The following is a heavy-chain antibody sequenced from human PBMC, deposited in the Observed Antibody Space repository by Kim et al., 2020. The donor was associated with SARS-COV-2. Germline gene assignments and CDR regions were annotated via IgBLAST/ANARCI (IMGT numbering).Heavy chain of an antibody. CDR2: IYDSGST. V-gene: IGHV4-39*01. CDR3: ARSNSLWFGDWGPGGFDP. CDR1: GGSISSSSYY. J-gene: IGHJ5*02. Sequence: SETLSLTCTVSGGSISSSSYYWGWIRQPPGQGLEWIGSIYDSGSTYYNPSLKSRVTISVDTSKHQFSLKLSSVTAADTAVYYCARSNSLWFGDWGPGGFDPWGQGTLVTVSS. D-gene: IGHD3-10*01.